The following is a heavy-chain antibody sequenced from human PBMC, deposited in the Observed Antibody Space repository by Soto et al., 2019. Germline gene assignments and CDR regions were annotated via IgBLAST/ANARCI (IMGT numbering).Heavy chain of an antibody. V-gene: IGHV4-28*01. Sequence: QVQLQESGPRLVKPSDTLSLTCVVSGYSISSSNWWGWIRQPPGKGLEWIGYIHYSGNTHYNPSLKSRVPMSVDTSKNQFSVKLSSVTAVDPAVYYCARTPSGALPSHYGLNVWGQGTTVTVSS. CDR1: GYSISSSNW. D-gene: IGHD7-27*01. CDR2: IHYSGNT. J-gene: IGHJ6*02. CDR3: ARTPSGALPSHYGLNV.